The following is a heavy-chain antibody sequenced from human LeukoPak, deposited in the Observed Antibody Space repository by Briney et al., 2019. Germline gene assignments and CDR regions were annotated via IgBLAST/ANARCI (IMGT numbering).Heavy chain of an antibody. CDR1: GGSISSSSYY. CDR2: IYYSGST. V-gene: IGHV4-39*01. J-gene: IGHJ3*02. CDR3: ATPLQNTDAFDI. Sequence: PSETLSLTCTVSGGSISSSSYYWGWIRQPPGKGLEWIVSIYYSGSTYYNPSLKSRVTIYVDTSKYQFSLKLSSVTAADTAVYYCATPLQNTDAFDIWGQGTMVTVSS.